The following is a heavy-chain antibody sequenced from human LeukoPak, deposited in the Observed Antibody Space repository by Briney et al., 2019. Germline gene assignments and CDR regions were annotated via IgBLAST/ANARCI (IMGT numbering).Heavy chain of an antibody. J-gene: IGHJ5*02. CDR1: GYSISSGYY. D-gene: IGHD6-19*01. Sequence: PSETLSLTCTVSGYSISSGYYWGWIRQPPGKGLEWIGSIYHSGSTYYNPSLKSRVTISVDTSKNQFSLKLSSVTAADTAVYYCARDHPGEWLVEGDWFDPWGQGTLVTVSS. CDR3: ARDHPGEWLVEGDWFDP. V-gene: IGHV4-38-2*02. CDR2: IYHSGST.